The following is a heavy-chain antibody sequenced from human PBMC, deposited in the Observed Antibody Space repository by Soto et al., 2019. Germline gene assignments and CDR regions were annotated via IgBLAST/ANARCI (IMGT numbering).Heavy chain of an antibody. Sequence: ASVKVSCKASGYTFTSYAMHWVRQAPGQRLEWMGWINAGNGNTKYSQKFQGRVTITRDTSASTAYMELSRLRSDDTAVYYCARALVVVAATPYAFDIWGQGTMVTVSS. CDR2: INAGNGNT. V-gene: IGHV1-3*01. CDR3: ARALVVVAATPYAFDI. D-gene: IGHD2-15*01. J-gene: IGHJ3*02. CDR1: GYTFTSYA.